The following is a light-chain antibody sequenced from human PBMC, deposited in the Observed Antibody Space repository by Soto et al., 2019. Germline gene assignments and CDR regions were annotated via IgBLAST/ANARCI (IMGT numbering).Light chain of an antibody. J-gene: IGKJ5*01. V-gene: IGKV1-8*01. CDR1: QGISSY. CDR2: AAS. Sequence: AIRMTQSPSSFSACTGDRVTITCRASQGISSYLAWYQQKPGKAPKLLIYAASTLQSGVPSRFSGSGSGTDFTRTISFLQSEDFATYYCQQYYSYPITFGQGTRLEIQ. CDR3: QQYYSYPIT.